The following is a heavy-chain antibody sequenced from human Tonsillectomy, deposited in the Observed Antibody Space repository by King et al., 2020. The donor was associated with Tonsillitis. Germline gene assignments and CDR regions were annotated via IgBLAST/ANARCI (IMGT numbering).Heavy chain of an antibody. D-gene: IGHD3-9*01. J-gene: IGHJ6*03. V-gene: IGHV3-33*08. CDR2: IWYDGSNK. Sequence: QVQLVESGGGVVQPGRSLRLSCAASGFTFSSYGMHWVRQAPGKGLEWVAVIWYDGSNKYYADSVKGRFTISRDNSKNTLYLQMNSLRAEDTAVYYCARDGSLSYYDILTGYPYMDVWGKGTTVTVSS. CDR1: GFTFSSYG. CDR3: ARDGSLSYYDILTGYPYMDV.